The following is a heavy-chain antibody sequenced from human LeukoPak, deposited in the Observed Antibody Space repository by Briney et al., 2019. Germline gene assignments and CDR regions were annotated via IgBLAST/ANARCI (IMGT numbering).Heavy chain of an antibody. CDR1: GYTFTGYY. D-gene: IGHD5-24*01. J-gene: IGHJ6*03. CDR2: INPNSGGT. V-gene: IGHV1-2*02. Sequence: GASVKVSCKASGYTFTGYYMHWVRQAPGQGLEWMGWINPNSGGTNYAQKFQGRVTMTRDTSISTAYMELSRLGSDDTAVYYCARGGVFERSLQFYYYYYMDVWGKGTTVTVSS. CDR3: ARGGVFERSLQFYYYYYMDV.